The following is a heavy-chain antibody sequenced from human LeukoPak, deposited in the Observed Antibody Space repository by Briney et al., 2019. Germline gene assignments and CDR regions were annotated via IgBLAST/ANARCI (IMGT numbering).Heavy chain of an antibody. Sequence: GGSLRLSCTASGFNFDDYAMHWVRHAPGKGLEWVSGISWNSGSIGYADSVKGRFTISRDNAKNSLYLQMNSLRAEDMALYYCAKEGGSYSAGFDIWGQGTMVTVSS. CDR1: GFNFDDYA. CDR2: ISWNSGSI. V-gene: IGHV3-9*03. J-gene: IGHJ3*02. CDR3: AKEGGSYSAGFDI. D-gene: IGHD1-26*01.